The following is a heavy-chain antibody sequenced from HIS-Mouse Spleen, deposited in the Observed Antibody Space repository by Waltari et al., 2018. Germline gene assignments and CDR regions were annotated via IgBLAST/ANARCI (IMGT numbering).Heavy chain of an antibody. D-gene: IGHD7-27*01. CDR1: GYTFTGYY. Sequence: QVQLVQSGAEVKKPGASVKVSCKASGYTFTGYYMHWVRQAPGQGLGWMEWNNPNSGGTSDAQKFQGRVTMTRDTSISTAYMELSRLRSDDTAVYYCARLTGDAFDIWGQGTMVTVSS. V-gene: IGHV1-2*02. J-gene: IGHJ3*02. CDR3: ARLTGDAFDI. CDR2: NNPNSGGT.